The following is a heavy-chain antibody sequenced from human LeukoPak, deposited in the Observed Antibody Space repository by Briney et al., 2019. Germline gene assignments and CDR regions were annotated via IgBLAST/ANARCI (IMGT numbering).Heavy chain of an antibody. CDR2: ISSSSSYI. D-gene: IGHD6-25*01. CDR3: AKDTAARYFDY. J-gene: IGHJ4*02. Sequence: GGSLRLSCAASGFTFSSYSMNWVRQAPGKGLEWVSSISSSSSYIYYADSVKGRFTISRDNSKNTLYLQMNSLRAEDTAVYYCAKDTAARYFDYWGQGTLVTVSS. V-gene: IGHV3-21*01. CDR1: GFTFSSYS.